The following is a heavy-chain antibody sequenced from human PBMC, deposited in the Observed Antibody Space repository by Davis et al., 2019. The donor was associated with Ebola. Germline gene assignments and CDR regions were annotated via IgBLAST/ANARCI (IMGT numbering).Heavy chain of an antibody. CDR3: VKDRGCSGGSCYSGVYYHGMDV. J-gene: IGHJ6*02. CDR1: GFTFDDYA. CDR2: ISWDSGNI. V-gene: IGHV3-9*01. Sequence: PGGSLRLSCIASGFTFDDYAMHWVRQPPGKGLEWVSGISWDSGNIGYADSVKGRFTISRDNANNSLYLQMNSLRAEDTAFYYCVKDRGCSGGSCYSGVYYHGMDVWGQGTTVTVSS. D-gene: IGHD2-15*01.